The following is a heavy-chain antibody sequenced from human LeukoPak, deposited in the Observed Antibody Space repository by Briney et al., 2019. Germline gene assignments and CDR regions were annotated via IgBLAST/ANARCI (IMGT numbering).Heavy chain of an antibody. D-gene: IGHD4-17*01. CDR1: GFTFSDYY. Sequence: GGSLRLSCAASGFTFSDYYMSWIRQAPGRGLEWVSYISGSGTTIYYADSVKGRFTISRDNAKNSLYLQMNNLRAEDTAVYYCARTSYGDYGDYWGQGTLVTVSS. CDR3: ARTSYGDYGDY. CDR2: ISGSGTTI. V-gene: IGHV3-11*01. J-gene: IGHJ4*02.